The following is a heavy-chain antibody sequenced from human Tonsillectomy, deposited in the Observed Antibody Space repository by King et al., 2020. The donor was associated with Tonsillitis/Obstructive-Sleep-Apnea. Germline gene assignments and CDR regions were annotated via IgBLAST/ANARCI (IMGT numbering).Heavy chain of an antibody. CDR1: GYSFTSYG. J-gene: IGHJ5*02. CDR3: ARLRGYSYGS. Sequence: EVQLVESGAEVKKPGESLRISCKGSGYSFTSYGITWVRQMPGKGLEWMGRIDPSDSYTNYNPSFQGHRTSSAEKSVSTAYLQWSSLKASDTAMYYCARLRGYSYGSWGQGTLVTVSS. CDR2: IDPSDSYT. D-gene: IGHD5-18*01. V-gene: IGHV5-10-1*01.